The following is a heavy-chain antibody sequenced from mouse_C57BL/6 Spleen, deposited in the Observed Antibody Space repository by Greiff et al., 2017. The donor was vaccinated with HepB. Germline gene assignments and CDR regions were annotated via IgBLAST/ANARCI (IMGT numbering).Heavy chain of an antibody. J-gene: IGHJ1*03. D-gene: IGHD2-2*01. CDR1: GYTFTDYE. Sequence: VQLQQSGAELVRPGASVTLSCKASGYTFTDYEMHWVKQTPVHGLEWIGAIDPETGGTAYNQKFKGKAILTADKSSSTADMELRSLTSEDSAVYYCTPRRGYGYDAGYWYFDVWGTGTTVTVSS. CDR3: TPRRGYGYDAGYWYFDV. CDR2: IDPETGGT. V-gene: IGHV1-15*01.